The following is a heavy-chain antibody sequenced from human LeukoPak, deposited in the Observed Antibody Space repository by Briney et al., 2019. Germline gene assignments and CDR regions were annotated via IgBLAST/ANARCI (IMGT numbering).Heavy chain of an antibody. CDR1: GYTFTGYY. V-gene: IGHV1-2*02. Sequence: APVKVSCKASGYTFTGYYMHWVRQAPGQGLEWMGWINPNSGGTNYAQKFQGRVTMTRDTSISTAYMELSRLRSDDTAVYYCAREATGVSYYYYYMDVWGKGTTVTVSS. CDR3: AREATGVSYYYYYMDV. D-gene: IGHD2-8*01. CDR2: INPNSGGT. J-gene: IGHJ6*03.